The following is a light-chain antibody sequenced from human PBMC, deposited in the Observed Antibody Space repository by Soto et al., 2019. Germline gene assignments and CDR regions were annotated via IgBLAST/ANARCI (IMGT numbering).Light chain of an antibody. V-gene: IGKV3-11*01. CDR3: QQCNTWPPFT. J-gene: IGKJ4*01. Sequence: EIVLTQSPATLSLSPGERANLSCRASHSISNFLAWYQQKPGQAPRLLIYDASNRATGIPDRFSGSGSGTEFTLTISSLEPEDFAVYFCQQCNTWPPFTFGGGTKVDIK. CDR2: DAS. CDR1: HSISNF.